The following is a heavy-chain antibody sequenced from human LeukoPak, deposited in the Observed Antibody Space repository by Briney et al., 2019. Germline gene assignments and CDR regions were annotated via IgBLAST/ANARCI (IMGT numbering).Heavy chain of an antibody. V-gene: IGHV3-21*04. Sequence: GGSLRLSCAASGFTFSTYSMNWVRQAPGKGLEWVSSISSSSTYIYYADSMRARFTISRDNAKNSLFLQMNSLRAEDTAVYYCAKRGRYYFDSWGQGTLVTVSS. CDR2: ISSSSTYI. CDR1: GFTFSTYS. D-gene: IGHD3-10*01. CDR3: AKRGRYYFDS. J-gene: IGHJ4*02.